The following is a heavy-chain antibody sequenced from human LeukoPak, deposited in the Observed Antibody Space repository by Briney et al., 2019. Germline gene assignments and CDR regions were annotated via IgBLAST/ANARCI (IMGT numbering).Heavy chain of an antibody. V-gene: IGHV3-23*01. J-gene: IGHJ4*02. CDR3: ANTKLRFLEWLLSRFDY. CDR1: GFTFSSYA. Sequence: GGSLRLSCAASGFTFSSYAMSWVRQAPGKGLEWVSAISGSGGSTYYADSVKGRFTISRGNSKNTLYLQMNSLRAEDTAVYYCANTKLRFLEWLLSRFDYWGQGTLVTVSS. D-gene: IGHD3-3*01. CDR2: ISGSGGST.